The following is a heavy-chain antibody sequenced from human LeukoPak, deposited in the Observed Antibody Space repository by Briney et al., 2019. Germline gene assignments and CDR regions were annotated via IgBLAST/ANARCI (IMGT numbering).Heavy chain of an antibody. V-gene: IGHV4-34*01. Sequence: SETLSLTCAVSGGSFSGYYWSWIRQPPGKGLEWIGEINHGGSTNYNPSLKSRVTISVDTSKNQFSLKLSSVTAADTAVYYCARVFKSGYQLLYRANWFDPWGQGNLVTVSS. CDR1: GGSFSGYY. D-gene: IGHD2-2*02. CDR2: INHGGST. J-gene: IGHJ5*02. CDR3: ARVFKSGYQLLYRANWFDP.